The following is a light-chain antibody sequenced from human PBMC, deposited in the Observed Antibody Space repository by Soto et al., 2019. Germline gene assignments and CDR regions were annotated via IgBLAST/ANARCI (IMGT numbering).Light chain of an antibody. CDR1: QSVSNY. V-gene: IGKV3-11*01. Sequence: EIVLTQSPAPLSLSPGERASLSCRASQSVSNYLAWYQHKPGQAPRLLIYDASNRATGIPARFSGSGSGTDFTLTISSLEPEDFAVYYCQLRTDWPLFGPGTKVD. CDR3: QLRTDWPL. J-gene: IGKJ3*01. CDR2: DAS.